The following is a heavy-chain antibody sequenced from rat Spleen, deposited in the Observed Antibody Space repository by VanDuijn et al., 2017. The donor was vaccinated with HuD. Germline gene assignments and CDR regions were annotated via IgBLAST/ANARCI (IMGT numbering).Heavy chain of an antibody. Sequence: EVQLVESGGGLVQPGGSLKLSCVASGFTFNNYWMTWIRQVPGKGLEWVASITNASGRTYYPDSVKGRFTVSRDDAKSTLYLKMDSLRSEDTATYYCTTKADWGQGVMVTVSS. J-gene: IGHJ2*01. CDR2: ITNASGRT. CDR1: GFTFNNYW. CDR3: TTKAD. V-gene: IGHV5-31*01.